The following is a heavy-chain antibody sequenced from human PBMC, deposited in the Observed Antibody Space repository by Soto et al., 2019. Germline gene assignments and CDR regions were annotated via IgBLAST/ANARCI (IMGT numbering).Heavy chain of an antibody. CDR3: ARTYVPGIAGFDP. J-gene: IGHJ5*02. Sequence: GGSLRLSXAASGFTFSNYFMHWVRQVPGEGLVWVSRMSGDGKTISYADSVKGRFTISRDNAKNTLYLQMNSLRVEDTAVYYCARTYVPGIAGFDPWGQGTLVTVSS. CDR1: GFTFSNYF. D-gene: IGHD1-1*01. CDR2: MSGDGKTI. V-gene: IGHV3-74*01.